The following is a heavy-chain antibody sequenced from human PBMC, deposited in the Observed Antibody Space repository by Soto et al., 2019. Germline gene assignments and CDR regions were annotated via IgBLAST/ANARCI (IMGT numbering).Heavy chain of an antibody. CDR1: GFTFSSYA. Sequence: GGSLRLSCAASGFTFSSYAMSWVRQAPGKGLEWVSAISGSGGSTYYADSVKGRFTISRDNSKNTLCLQMNSLRAEDTAVYYCAKDLAGSDAFDIWGQGTMVTVSS. CDR2: ISGSGGST. D-gene: IGHD6-19*01. J-gene: IGHJ3*02. CDR3: AKDLAGSDAFDI. V-gene: IGHV3-23*01.